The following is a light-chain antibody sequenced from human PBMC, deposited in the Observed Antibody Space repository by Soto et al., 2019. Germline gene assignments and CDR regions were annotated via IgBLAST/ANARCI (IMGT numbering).Light chain of an antibody. J-gene: IGLJ3*02. CDR3: QSYDGSLSVSV. CDR2: GNS. CDR1: SSNIGAGYD. Sequence: QSVLTQPPSASGAPGQRVTISCTGSSSNIGAGYDVHWYQQHPGTAPKLIIYGNSNRPSGVPDRFSGSKSGTSASLAITGLLADDEAADYCQSYDGSLSVSVFGGGTKVTVL. V-gene: IGLV1-40*01.